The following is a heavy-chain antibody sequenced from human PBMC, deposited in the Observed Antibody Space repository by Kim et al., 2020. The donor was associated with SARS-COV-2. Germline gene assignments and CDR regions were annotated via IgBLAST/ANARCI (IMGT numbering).Heavy chain of an antibody. Sequence: GKGRFTISRDNSKNSLYLQMNSLRTEDTALYYCAKDNYDFWSGYPDYFDYWGQGTLVTVSS. V-gene: IGHV3-43*01. D-gene: IGHD3-3*01. CDR3: AKDNYDFWSGYPDYFDY. J-gene: IGHJ4*02.